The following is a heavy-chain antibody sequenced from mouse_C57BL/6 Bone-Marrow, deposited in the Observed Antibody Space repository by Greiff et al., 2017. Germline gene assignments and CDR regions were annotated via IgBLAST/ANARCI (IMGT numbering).Heavy chain of an antibody. CDR3: ARQYGYDVRCAY. CDR2: ISSGGSYT. D-gene: IGHD2-2*01. CDR1: GFTFSSYG. J-gene: IGHJ3*01. Sequence: EVKVVESGGDLVKPGGPLKLSCAASGFTFSSYGMSWVRQTPDKRLEWVATISSGGSYTYYPDSVKGRFTISRDNAKNTLYLQMGSLKSEDTAMYYCARQYGYDVRCAYWGQGTLVTVSA. V-gene: IGHV5-6*01.